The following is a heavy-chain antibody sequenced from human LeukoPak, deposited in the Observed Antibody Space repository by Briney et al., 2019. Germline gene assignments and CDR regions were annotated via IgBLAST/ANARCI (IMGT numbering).Heavy chain of an antibody. CDR1: GFTFSSYA. CDR2: ISGSGGST. CDR3: AKDDDSSGSPYHFDY. D-gene: IGHD3-22*01. V-gene: IGHV3-23*01. J-gene: IGHJ4*02. Sequence: GGSLRLSCAASGFTFSSYAMSWVRQAPGKGLEWVSAISGSGGSTYYADSVKGRFTISRDNSKNTLYLQMNSLRAEDTAVYYCAKDDDSSGSPYHFDYWGQGTLVTVSS.